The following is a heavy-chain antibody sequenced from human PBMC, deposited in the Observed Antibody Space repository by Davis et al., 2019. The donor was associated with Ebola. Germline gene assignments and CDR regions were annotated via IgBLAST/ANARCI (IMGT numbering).Heavy chain of an antibody. CDR2: IYYSGST. CDR3: ASQLRYFDWTFDY. D-gene: IGHD3-9*01. Sequence: SETLSLTCTVSGGSISSYYWSWIRQPPGQGLEWIGYIYYSGSTNYNPSLKSRVTISVDTSKNQFSLKLSSVTAADTAVYYCASQLRYFDWTFDYWGQGTLVTVSS. J-gene: IGHJ4*02. CDR1: GGSISSYY. V-gene: IGHV4-59*01.